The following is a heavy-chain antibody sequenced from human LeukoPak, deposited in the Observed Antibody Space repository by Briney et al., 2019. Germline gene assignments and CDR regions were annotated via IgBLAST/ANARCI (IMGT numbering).Heavy chain of an antibody. CDR2: IYYSGST. V-gene: IGHV4-39*01. J-gene: IGHJ4*02. CDR3: ARRGDGYNYSDY. Sequence: WVRQPPGKGLEWIGNIYYSGSTYYNPSLKSRVTISIDTSKNQFSLKLTSVTAADTAVHYCARRGDGYNYSDYWGQGTLVTVSS. D-gene: IGHD5-24*01.